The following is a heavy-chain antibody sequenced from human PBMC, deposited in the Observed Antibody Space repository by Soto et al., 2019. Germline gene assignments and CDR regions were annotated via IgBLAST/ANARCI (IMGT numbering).Heavy chain of an antibody. Sequence: GGSLSLSCAASGFTFTNYAMSWVRQTPGKGLEWVSSTSGSGDSTYYADSVKGRFTISRDNSKNTLYVQMDSLRAEDTAVYYCAKDYGGSFPYYGIDVWGQGTTVTVSS. CDR1: GFTFTNYA. CDR3: AKDYGGSFPYYGIDV. D-gene: IGHD1-26*01. J-gene: IGHJ6*02. V-gene: IGHV3-23*01. CDR2: TSGSGDST.